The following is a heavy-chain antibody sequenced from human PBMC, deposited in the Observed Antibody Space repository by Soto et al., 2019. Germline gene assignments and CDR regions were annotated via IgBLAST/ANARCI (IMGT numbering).Heavy chain of an antibody. V-gene: IGHV3-21*01. D-gene: IGHD4-17*01. J-gene: IGHJ6*02. CDR2: ISSRTNYM. CDR1: GFTFSSYS. Sequence: EVQLVESGGGLVKPGGSLRLSCAASGFTFSSYSMNWVRQAPGKGLERVSSISSRTNYMYYADSVKGRFTISRDDAKNSLYLQMNSLRAEDTAVYYCARMGSVTTFSWSDYYYGMDVWGQGTTVTVSS. CDR3: ARMGSVTTFSWSDYYYGMDV.